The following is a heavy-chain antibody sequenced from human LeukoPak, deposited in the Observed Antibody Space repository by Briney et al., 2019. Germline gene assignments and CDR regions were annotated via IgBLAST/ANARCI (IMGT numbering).Heavy chain of an antibody. CDR3: ARESSDGSYDY. CDR2: IGGRDGST. V-gene: IGHV3-23*01. Sequence: GGSLRLSCAASGFTFSSYGMSWVRQAPGKGLEWVSAIGGRDGSTYYADSVKGRFTISRDNSKNTLYVQMNSLRAEDTAVYYCARESSDGSYDYWGQGTLVTVSS. J-gene: IGHJ4*02. D-gene: IGHD1-26*01. CDR1: GFTFSSYG.